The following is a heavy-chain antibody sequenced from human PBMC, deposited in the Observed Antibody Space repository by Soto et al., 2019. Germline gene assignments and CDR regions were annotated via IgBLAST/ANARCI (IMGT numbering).Heavy chain of an antibody. CDR2: IIDSGGST. Sequence: EVQLLESGGGLVQPGGSLRLSCAASGFTFSSCAMGWVRQAPGKGLEWVSDIIDSGGSTYSADSVKGRFTISRDNSKSTLYLQMNSLRAEDTALYYCAKGRSYYYYYGVEVWGQGTTVTVSS. CDR1: GFTFSSCA. V-gene: IGHV3-23*01. CDR3: AKGRSYYYYYGVEV. J-gene: IGHJ6*02.